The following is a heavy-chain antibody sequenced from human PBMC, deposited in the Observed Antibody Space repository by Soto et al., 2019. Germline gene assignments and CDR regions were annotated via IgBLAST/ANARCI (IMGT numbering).Heavy chain of an antibody. Sequence: GGSLRLSCAASGFTFSSYAMGWVRQDPGKGLEWVSAISGSGGSTYYADSVKGRFTISRDNSKNTLYLQMNSLRAEDTAVYYCAKAGYCSSATCATRYYYMDVWGKGTTVTVSS. V-gene: IGHV3-23*01. CDR2: ISGSGGST. CDR1: GFTFSSYA. D-gene: IGHD2-2*01. J-gene: IGHJ6*03. CDR3: AKAGYCSSATCATRYYYMDV.